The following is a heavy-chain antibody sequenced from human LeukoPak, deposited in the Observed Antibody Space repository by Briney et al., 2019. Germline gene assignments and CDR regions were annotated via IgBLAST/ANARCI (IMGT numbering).Heavy chain of an antibody. D-gene: IGHD4-17*01. CDR1: GFTFSSYS. J-gene: IGHJ5*02. V-gene: IGHV3-21*01. Sequence: PGGSLRLSCAASGFTFSSYSMNWVRQAPGKGLEWVSSISSNSSYIYYADSVKGRFTISRDNAKNSLYLQMNSLRAEDTAVYYCARDQSLHYGANWFDPWGQGTLVTVSS. CDR3: ARDQSLHYGANWFDP. CDR2: ISSNSSYI.